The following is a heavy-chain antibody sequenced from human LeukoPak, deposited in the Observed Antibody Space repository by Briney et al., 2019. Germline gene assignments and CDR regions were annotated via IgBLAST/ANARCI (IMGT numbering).Heavy chain of an antibody. J-gene: IGHJ4*02. CDR2: IYHSAGS. CDR3: ASYYNTRWYYFDY. V-gene: IGHV4-30-4*02. Sequence: PSETLSLTCTVSGGSVTNDNYFWSWTRQPPGEGLEWIGYIYHSAGSYFNPSLKSRVTMSIDTSRNQFSLKLSSVTAADTAVYYCASYYNTRWYYFDYWGQGTLVTVSS. D-gene: IGHD3-10*01. CDR1: GGSVTNDNYF.